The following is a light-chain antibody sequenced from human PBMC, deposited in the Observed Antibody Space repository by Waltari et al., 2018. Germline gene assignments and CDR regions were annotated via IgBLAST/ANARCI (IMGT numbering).Light chain of an antibody. CDR1: SSDVGGYNY. CDR3: CSFAGSVYIWV. Sequence: QSALTQPHSVSGYPGQSGTISCTGTSSDVGGYNYVSWYQQHPGKAPKLMIYDVSKRPSGVPDRFSGSKSGNTASLTISGLQTEDEADYFCCSFAGSVYIWVFGGGTKLTVL. CDR2: DVS. J-gene: IGLJ3*02. V-gene: IGLV2-11*01.